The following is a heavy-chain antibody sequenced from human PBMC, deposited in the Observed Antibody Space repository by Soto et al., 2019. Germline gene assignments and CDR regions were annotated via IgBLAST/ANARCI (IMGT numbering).Heavy chain of an antibody. D-gene: IGHD5-12*01. CDR3: ARPVEMATISRSYLFY. CDR1: GGTXSSYA. Sequence: SXKVSFKASGGTXSSYAIHWVRQAPGQGLEWMGGIIPIFGTANYAKKFQGRVTITADESTSTACMELSSLRSEETAVYYCARPVEMATISRSYLFYWGQGTLGTVSS. CDR2: IIPIFGTA. J-gene: IGHJ4*02. V-gene: IGHV1-69*13.